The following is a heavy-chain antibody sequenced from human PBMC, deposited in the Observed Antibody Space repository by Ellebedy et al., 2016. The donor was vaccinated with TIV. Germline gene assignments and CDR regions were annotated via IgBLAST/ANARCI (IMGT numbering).Heavy chain of an antibody. D-gene: IGHD3-3*02. CDR1: GFTVSTNY. CDR2: IYSGGST. J-gene: IGHJ4*02. CDR3: ARGGEHFWSGYSSFDY. V-gene: IGHV3-53*01. Sequence: GGSLRLSCAASGFTVSTNYMSWVRQAPGKGLEWVSVIYSGGSTYYADSVKGRFTISRDNSKNTLYLQMNSLRAEDTAVYYCARGGEHFWSGYSSFDYWGQGTLVTVSS.